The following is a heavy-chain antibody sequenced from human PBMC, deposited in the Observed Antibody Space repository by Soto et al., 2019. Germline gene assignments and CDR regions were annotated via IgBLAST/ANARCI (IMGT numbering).Heavy chain of an antibody. CDR1: GFTFSSYA. CDR3: AKDRGIKNFWSGYYSKLTDAFDI. D-gene: IGHD3-3*01. Sequence: EVQLLESGGGLVQPGGSLRLSCAASGFTFSSYAMSWVRQAPGKGLELVSAISGSGGSTYYADSVKGRFTISRDNSKNTLYLQMNSLRAEDTAVYYCAKDRGIKNFWSGYYSKLTDAFDIWGHGTMVTVSS. J-gene: IGHJ3*02. V-gene: IGHV3-23*01. CDR2: ISGSGGST.